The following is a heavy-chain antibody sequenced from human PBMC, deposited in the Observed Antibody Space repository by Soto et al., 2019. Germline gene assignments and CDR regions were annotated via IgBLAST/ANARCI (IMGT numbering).Heavy chain of an antibody. Sequence: EVQLLESGGGLVQPGGSLRLSCAASGFTFSSYAMSWVRQAPGKGLEWVSAISGSGGSTYYADSVKGRFIISRDNSKNTLYLQMNSLRAEDTAVYYCAKEAGGRPYSSSSFDYWGQGTLVTVSS. J-gene: IGHJ4*02. D-gene: IGHD6-6*01. CDR2: ISGSGGST. CDR3: AKEAGGRPYSSSSFDY. V-gene: IGHV3-23*01. CDR1: GFTFSSYA.